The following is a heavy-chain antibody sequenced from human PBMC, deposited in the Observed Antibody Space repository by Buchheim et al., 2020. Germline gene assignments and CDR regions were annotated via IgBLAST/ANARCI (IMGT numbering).Heavy chain of an antibody. D-gene: IGHD6-13*01. CDR1: GFTFSSYG. CDR2: ISYDGSNK. V-gene: IGHV3-30*18. J-gene: IGHJ4*02. CDR3: AKSERYSSSWYSPFFDY. Sequence: QVQLVESGGGVVQPGRSLRLSCAASGFTFSSYGMHWVRQAPGKGLEWVAVISYDGSNKYYADSVKGRFTISRDNSKNTLSLQMNSLRAEDTAVYYCAKSERYSSSWYSPFFDYWGQGTL.